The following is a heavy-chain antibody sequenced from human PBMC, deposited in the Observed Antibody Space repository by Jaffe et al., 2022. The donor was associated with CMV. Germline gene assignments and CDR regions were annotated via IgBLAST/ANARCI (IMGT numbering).Heavy chain of an antibody. CDR3: ARGPWWYSNYYYYGMDV. V-gene: IGHV4-34*01. CDR2: INHSGST. Sequence: QVQLQQWGAGLLKPSETLSLTCAVYGGSFSGYYWSWIRQPPGKGLEWIGEINHSGSTNYNPSLKSRVTISVDTSKNQFSLKLSSVTAADTAVYYCARGPWWYSNYYYYGMDVWGQGTTVTVSS. D-gene: IGHD2-15*01. J-gene: IGHJ6*02. CDR1: GGSFSGYY.